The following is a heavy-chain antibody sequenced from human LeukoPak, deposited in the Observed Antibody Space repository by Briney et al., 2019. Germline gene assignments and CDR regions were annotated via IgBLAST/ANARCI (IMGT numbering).Heavy chain of an antibody. CDR2: TYYRSTWYY. J-gene: IGHJ4*02. CDR1: GDSVSSNSVA. V-gene: IGHV6-1*01. Sequence: SQTLSLTCAISGDSVSSNSVAWNWIRQSPSRGLEWLGRTYYRSTWYYDYAVSVKSRLTLNPDTYKHQFSLPLNSVTPEDTAVYFCARDFYSRARYRLDYWGQGTLVTVSS. CDR3: ARDFYSRARYRLDY. D-gene: IGHD6-19*01.